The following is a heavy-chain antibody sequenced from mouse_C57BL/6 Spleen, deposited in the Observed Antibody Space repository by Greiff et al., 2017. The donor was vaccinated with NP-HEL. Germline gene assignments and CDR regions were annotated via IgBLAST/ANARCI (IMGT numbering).Heavy chain of an antibody. V-gene: IGHV5-6*01. CDR1: GFTFSSYG. J-gene: IGHJ4*01. CDR3: ASPLYYGSVYAMDY. Sequence: EVQLVESGGDLVKPGGSLKLSCAASGFTFSSYGMSWVRQTPDKRLEWVATISSGGSYTYYPDSVKGRFTISRDNAKNTLYLQMSSLKSEDTAMYYCASPLYYGSVYAMDYWGQGTSVTVSS. CDR2: ISSGGSYT. D-gene: IGHD1-1*01.